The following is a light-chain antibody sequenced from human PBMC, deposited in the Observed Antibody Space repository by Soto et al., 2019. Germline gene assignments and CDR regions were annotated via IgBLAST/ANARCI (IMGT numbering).Light chain of an antibody. J-gene: IGKJ1*01. Sequence: IQITQSPSTLSASVGDTGTITCRASQSINKLVAWYQQKPGKAPTLLIYEASILQNGVPSRFSGTESGTEFTLPISSLRPDDFATYDCQHYNAYSAWTFGQVTKVDIK. CDR2: EAS. CDR3: QHYNAYSAWT. CDR1: QSINKL. V-gene: IGKV1-5*03.